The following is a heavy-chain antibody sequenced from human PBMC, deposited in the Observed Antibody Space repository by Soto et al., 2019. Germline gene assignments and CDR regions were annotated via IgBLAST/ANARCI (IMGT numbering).Heavy chain of an antibody. V-gene: IGHV3-74*01. J-gene: IGHJ4*02. CDR3: AREAAPSTVTTQYYFDY. Sequence: GGSLRLSCAASGFTFSSHWMHWVRQAPGKGLVWVSRINSDGSSTSYADSVKGRFTISRDNAKNTLYLQMNSLRAEDTAVYYCAREAAPSTVTTQYYFDYWGQGTLVTVSS. D-gene: IGHD4-4*01. CDR1: GFTFSSHW. CDR2: INSDGSST.